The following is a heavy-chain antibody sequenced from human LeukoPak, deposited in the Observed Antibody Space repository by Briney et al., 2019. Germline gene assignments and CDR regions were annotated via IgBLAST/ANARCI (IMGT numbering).Heavy chain of an antibody. D-gene: IGHD6-19*01. Sequence: PGGSLRLSRAASGFTFNNFGLHWVRQAPGKGLEWVAFISYDGSDKNCVDSVQGRFTISRDNFKNTLYLQMNSLRVDDTAVYYCVKDLHSGWSFDYWGQGILVTVSS. J-gene: IGHJ4*02. CDR1: GFTFNNFG. V-gene: IGHV3-30*02. CDR3: VKDLHSGWSFDY. CDR2: ISYDGSDK.